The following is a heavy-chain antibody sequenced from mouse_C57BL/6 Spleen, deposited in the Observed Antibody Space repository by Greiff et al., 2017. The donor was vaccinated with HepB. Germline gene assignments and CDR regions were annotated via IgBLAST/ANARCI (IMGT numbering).Heavy chain of an antibody. CDR3: ARFYDYDVYYYAMDY. J-gene: IGHJ4*01. Sequence: QVQLQQSGAELARPGASVKLSCKASGYTFTSYGISWVKQRTGQGLEWIGEIYPRSGNTYYNEKFKGKATLTADKSSSTAYMELRSLTSEDSAVYFCARFYDYDVYYYAMDYWGQGTSVTVSS. V-gene: IGHV1-81*01. CDR2: IYPRSGNT. D-gene: IGHD2-4*01. CDR1: GYTFTSYG.